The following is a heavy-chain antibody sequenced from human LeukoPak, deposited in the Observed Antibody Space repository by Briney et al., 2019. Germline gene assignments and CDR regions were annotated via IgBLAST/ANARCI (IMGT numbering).Heavy chain of an antibody. D-gene: IGHD1-26*01. V-gene: IGHV3-66*01. CDR2: IYSGGST. Sequence: PGGSLRLSCAASGFTVSSNYMSWVRQAPGKGLEWVSVIYSGGSTYYADSVKGRFTISRDNSKNTLYLQMNSLRAEDTAVYYCARGPSYLGGSYPYYFDYWGQGTLVTVSS. CDR3: ARGPSYLGGSYPYYFDY. J-gene: IGHJ4*02. CDR1: GFTVSSNY.